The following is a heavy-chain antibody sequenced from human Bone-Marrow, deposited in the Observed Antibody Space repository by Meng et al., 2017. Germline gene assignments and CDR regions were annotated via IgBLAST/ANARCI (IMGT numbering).Heavy chain of an antibody. V-gene: IGHV4-38-2*02. CDR1: RYSITNDYY. CDR2: IVHRGNT. Sequence: SETLSLTCTVSRYSITNDYYWGWIRQPPGKGLEWIGSIVHRGNTYYNPSLKSRITMSVDTSKNQFSLKVTSVTAADTAVYYCARDHRRSGWYGYWGQGTLVTVSS. D-gene: IGHD6-19*01. J-gene: IGHJ4*02. CDR3: ARDHRRSGWYGY.